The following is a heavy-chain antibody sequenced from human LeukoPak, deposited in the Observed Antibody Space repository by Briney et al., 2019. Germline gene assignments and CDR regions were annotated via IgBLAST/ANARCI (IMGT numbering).Heavy chain of an antibody. CDR2: IYYSGST. V-gene: IGHV4-59*01. D-gene: IGHD2-2*01. CDR1: GGSISSYY. CDR3: ARGAPGYCSSTTCPLDY. Sequence: PSETLSLTCTVSGGSISSYYWSWIRQPPGKGLEWIGYIYYSGSTNYNPSLKSRVTISVDTSKNQFSLKLSSVTAAGTAVYYCARGAPGYCSSTTCPLDYWGQGTLVTVSS. J-gene: IGHJ4*02.